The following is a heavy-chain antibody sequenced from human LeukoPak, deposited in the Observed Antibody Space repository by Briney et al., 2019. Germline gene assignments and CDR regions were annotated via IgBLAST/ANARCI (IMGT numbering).Heavy chain of an antibody. V-gene: IGHV3-9*01. J-gene: IGHJ4*02. CDR3: AKDSGYSHGTHFDY. Sequence: PGGSLRLSCAAAGFTFDDYAMHWVRQAPGKGLEWVSGISWNSGSIGYADSVKGRFTISRDNAKNSLYLQMNSLRAEDTALYYCAKDSGYSHGTHFDYWGQGTLVTVSS. D-gene: IGHD5-18*01. CDR2: ISWNSGSI. CDR1: GFTFDDYA.